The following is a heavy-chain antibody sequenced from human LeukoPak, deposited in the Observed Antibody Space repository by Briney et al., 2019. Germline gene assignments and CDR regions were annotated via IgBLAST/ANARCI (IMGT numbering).Heavy chain of an antibody. V-gene: IGHV4-4*09. J-gene: IGHJ5*02. CDR1: GDSISTYY. D-gene: IGHD3-16*01. CDR2: IYTSGST. Sequence: PSETLSLTCTISGDSISTYYWSWIRQPPGKGLEWIGYIYTSGSTYYNPSLKSRLSISLDTSKNQFSLNLNSVTAADTAVYYCARVLINNWFDPWGQGILVTVSS. CDR3: ARVLINNWFDP.